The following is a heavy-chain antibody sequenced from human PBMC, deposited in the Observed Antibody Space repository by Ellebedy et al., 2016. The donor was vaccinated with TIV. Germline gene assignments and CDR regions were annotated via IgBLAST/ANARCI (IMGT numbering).Heavy chain of an antibody. CDR2: ISSGSDYI. J-gene: IGHJ4*02. Sequence: GESLKISCAFGFSFSRHTMLWVRQAPGKGLEWVASISSGSDYIFYAYSLKGRFTISRDNAKTSLYLQMNSLRAEDTAVYYCARPLFYSSSWYIPLGYWGQGTLVTVSS. CDR1: GFSFSRHT. D-gene: IGHD6-13*01. V-gene: IGHV3-21*01. CDR3: ARPLFYSSSWYIPLGY.